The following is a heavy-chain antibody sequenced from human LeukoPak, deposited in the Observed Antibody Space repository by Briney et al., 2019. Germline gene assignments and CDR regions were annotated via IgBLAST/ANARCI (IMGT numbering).Heavy chain of an antibody. J-gene: IGHJ5*02. CDR2: TYYRSKWYN. D-gene: IGHD2-2*01. Sequence: SQTLSLTCAISGDSVSSNSAAWNWIRQSPSRGLEWLGRTYYRSKWYNDYAVSVKSRITINPDTSKNQFSLQLNSVTPEDTAVYYCARVGGGYCSSTSCYAWFDLWGQGTLVTVSS. V-gene: IGHV6-1*01. CDR3: ARVGGGYCSSTSCYAWFDL. CDR1: GDSVSSNSAA.